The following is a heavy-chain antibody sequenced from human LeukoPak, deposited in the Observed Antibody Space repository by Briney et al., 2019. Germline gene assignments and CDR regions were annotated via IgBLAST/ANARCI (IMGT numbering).Heavy chain of an antibody. Sequence: SETLSLTCAVYGGPFSGYYWSWIRQPPGKGLEWIGEINHSGSTNYNPSLKSRVTISVDTSKNQFSLKLSSVTAADTAVYYCARGGPGALDYWGQGTLVTVSS. D-gene: IGHD7-27*01. CDR3: ARGGPGALDY. V-gene: IGHV4-34*01. CDR1: GGPFSGYY. J-gene: IGHJ4*02. CDR2: INHSGST.